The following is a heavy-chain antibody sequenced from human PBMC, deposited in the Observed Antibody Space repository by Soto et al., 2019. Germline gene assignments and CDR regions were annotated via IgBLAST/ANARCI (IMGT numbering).Heavy chain of an antibody. J-gene: IGHJ4*02. V-gene: IGHV3-33*01. CDR1: GFTFSSYG. CDR3: AREYYDYYDSSGYVGYFDY. D-gene: IGHD3-22*01. CDR2: IWYDGSNK. Sequence: QVQLVESGGGVVQPGRSLRLSCAASGFTFSSYGMHWVRQAPGKGLEWVAVIWYDGSNKYYADSVKGRFTISRDNSKNTLYLQMNSLRAEDTAVYYCAREYYDYYDSSGYVGYFDYWGQGTLVTVSS.